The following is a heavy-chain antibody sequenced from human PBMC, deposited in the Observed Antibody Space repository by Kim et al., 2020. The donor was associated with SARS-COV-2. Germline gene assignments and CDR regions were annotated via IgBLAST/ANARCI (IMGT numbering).Heavy chain of an antibody. V-gene: IGHV3-21*01. Sequence: GGSLRLSCAASGFTFSSYSMNWVRQAPGKGLEWVSSISSSSSYIYYADSVKGRFTISRDNAKNSLYLQMNSLRAEDTAVYYCARDPYYYDSSGYYYGLFDYWGQGTPVTVSS. CDR2: ISSSSSYI. J-gene: IGHJ4*02. CDR3: ARDPYYYDSSGYYYGLFDY. D-gene: IGHD3-22*01. CDR1: GFTFSSYS.